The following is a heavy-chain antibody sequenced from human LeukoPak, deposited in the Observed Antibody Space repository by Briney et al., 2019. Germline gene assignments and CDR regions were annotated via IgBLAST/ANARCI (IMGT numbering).Heavy chain of an antibody. V-gene: IGHV3-11*04. D-gene: IGHD2-15*01. J-gene: IGHJ4*02. Sequence: GGSRRLSCAASGFTFSDYYMTWIRQAPGRGLEWVSYIISSGSTIYYADSVKGRFTISRDNAKNSVYLQMNSLRAEDTAVYYCARGGGYCSGGSCYVGYWGQGTLVTVSS. CDR1: GFTFSDYY. CDR3: ARGGGYCSGGSCYVGY. CDR2: IISSGSTI.